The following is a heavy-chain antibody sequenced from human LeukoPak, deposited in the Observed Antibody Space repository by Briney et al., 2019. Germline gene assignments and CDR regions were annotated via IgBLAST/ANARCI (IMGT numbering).Heavy chain of an antibody. CDR2: IRYDGSNK. V-gene: IGHV3-30*02. Sequence: GGSLRLSCAASGFTFSSYGMHWVRQAPGKGLEWVAFIRYDGSNKYHADSVKGRFTISRDNSKNTVYLQMNSLRAEDTAVYYCARGPSGYHNTGGQGTLVTVSS. J-gene: IGHJ4*02. CDR3: ARGPSGYHNT. D-gene: IGHD5-12*01. CDR1: GFTFSSYG.